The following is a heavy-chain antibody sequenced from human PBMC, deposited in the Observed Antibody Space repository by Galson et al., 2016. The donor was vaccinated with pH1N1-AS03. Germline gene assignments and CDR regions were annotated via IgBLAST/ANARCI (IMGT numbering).Heavy chain of an antibody. V-gene: IGHV1-18*04. CDR2: IRLHRREDT. J-gene: IGHJ6*02. CDR1: GYNFATYG. CDR3: ARQDYDDYYFNGMDV. Sequence: SVKVSCKASGYNFATYGVSWVRQAPGRGPEWMGWIRLHRREDTHYAQNFRDRATMTMDTSTNIAYLELRALRSDDTAIYYCARQDYDDYYFNGMDVWGQGTTVIVSS. D-gene: IGHD4-17*01.